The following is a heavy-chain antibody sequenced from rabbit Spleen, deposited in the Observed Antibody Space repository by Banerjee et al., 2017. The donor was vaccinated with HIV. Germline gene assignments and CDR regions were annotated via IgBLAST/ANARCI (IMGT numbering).Heavy chain of an antibody. CDR1: GFSFSTSYY. CDR3: ARDTGSSFSSYGMDL. D-gene: IGHD8-1*01. J-gene: IGHJ6*01. Sequence: QSLEESGGDLVKPGASLTLTCKASGFSFSTSYYMCWVRQAPGKGLDWIACINAVTGKAVYASWAKGRFTISKTSSTTVTLQMTSLTAADTATYFCARDTGSSFSSYGMDLWGPGTLVTVS. V-gene: IGHV1S40*01. CDR2: INAVTGKA.